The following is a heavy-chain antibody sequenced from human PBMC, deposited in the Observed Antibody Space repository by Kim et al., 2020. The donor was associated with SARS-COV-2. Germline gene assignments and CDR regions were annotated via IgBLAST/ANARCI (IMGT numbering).Heavy chain of an antibody. D-gene: IGHD6-19*01. J-gene: IGHJ4*02. Sequence: SETLSLTCAVYGGSFSGYYWSWIRQPPGKGLEWIGEINHSGSTNYNPSLKSRVTISVDTSKNQFSLKLSSVTAADTAVYYCARGPVGASYSSLSWGQGTLVTVSS. CDR2: INHSGST. CDR3: ARGPVGASYSSLS. V-gene: IGHV4-34*01. CDR1: GGSFSGYY.